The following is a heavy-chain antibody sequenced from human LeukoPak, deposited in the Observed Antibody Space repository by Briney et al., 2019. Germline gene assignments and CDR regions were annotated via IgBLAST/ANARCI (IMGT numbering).Heavy chain of an antibody. J-gene: IGHJ4*02. D-gene: IGHD1-26*01. CDR3: ARWLLQYYFDY. V-gene: IGHV4-30-4*08. CDR2: IYYSGST. CDR1: GGSISSGDYY. Sequence: SETLPLTCTVSGGSISSGDYYWSWIRQPPGKGLEWIGYIYYSGSTYYNPSLKSRVTISVDTSKNQFSLKLSSVTAADTAVYYCARWLLQYYFDYWGQGTLVTVSS.